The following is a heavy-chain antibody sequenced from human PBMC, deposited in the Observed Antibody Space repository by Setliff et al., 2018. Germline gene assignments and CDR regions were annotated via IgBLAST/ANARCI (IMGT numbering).Heavy chain of an antibody. CDR2: INHSGST. CDR1: GGSLNSGSYY. Sequence: PSETLSLTCAVSGGSLNSGSYYWGWIRQPPGKGLEWIAEINHSGSTNYNPSLKSRVTISVDTSKNQFSLKLNSVTAADAAVYYCARGSRIPTRAIDYWGQGTLVTVSS. V-gene: IGHV4-34*01. J-gene: IGHJ4*02. CDR3: ARGSRIPTRAIDY. D-gene: IGHD6-6*01.